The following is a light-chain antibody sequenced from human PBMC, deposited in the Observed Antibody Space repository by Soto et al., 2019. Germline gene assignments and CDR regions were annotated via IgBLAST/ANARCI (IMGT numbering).Light chain of an antibody. CDR1: QSISDS. CDR2: AAS. CDR3: LQSYSSLWT. Sequence: DIQMTQSPSSLSASIGDRVTITCRASQSISDSLNWYQQNPGEAPKILIYAASFLQSGVPSRFSGSRSGTDFTLTITSLHPEDFATYYCLQSYSSLWTFGQGTKVEIK. J-gene: IGKJ1*01. V-gene: IGKV1-39*01.